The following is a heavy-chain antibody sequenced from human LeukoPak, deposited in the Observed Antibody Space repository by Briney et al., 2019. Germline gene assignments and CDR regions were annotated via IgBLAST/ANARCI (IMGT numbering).Heavy chain of an antibody. CDR3: ARENGYCSGSDCYSYFDS. CDR2: IKKTGIET. CDR1: GFTFSHFW. V-gene: IGHV3-7*01. D-gene: IGHD2-15*01. J-gene: IGHJ4*02. Sequence: GGSLRLSCAGSGFTFSHFWMSWVRQAPGKGLEWVAYIKKTGIETYYLDSVKGRFTITRDNNRNSLFLQMYSLRAEDTAVYFCARENGYCSGSDCYSYFDSWGQGTLVTVSS.